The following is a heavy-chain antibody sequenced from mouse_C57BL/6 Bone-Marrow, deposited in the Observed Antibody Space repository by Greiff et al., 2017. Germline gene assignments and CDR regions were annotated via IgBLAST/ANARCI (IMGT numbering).Heavy chain of an antibody. D-gene: IGHD1-1*01. J-gene: IGHJ4*01. CDR3: ARKEPYYGSGMDY. V-gene: IGHV1-55*01. CDR1: GYTFTSYW. CDR2: IYPGSGST. Sequence: VQLQQPGAELVKPGASVKMSCPASGYTFTSYWITWVKQRPRQGLEWIGDIYPGSGSTNYNEKFKSKATLTVDTSSRTAYMQLSSLTSEDSAVYYGARKEPYYGSGMDYWGQGTSVNVSS.